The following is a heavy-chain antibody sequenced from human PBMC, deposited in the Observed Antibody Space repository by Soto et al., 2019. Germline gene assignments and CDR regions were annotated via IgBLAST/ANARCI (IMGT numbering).Heavy chain of an antibody. CDR2: MNPNSGNT. D-gene: IGHD3-3*01. V-gene: IGHV1-8*02. Sequence: ASVKVSCKASGYTFTSYYMHWVRQAPGQGLEWMGRMNPNSGNTGYAQKFQGRVTMTRNTSISTAYMELSSLRSEDTAVYYCARAEGYYDFWSGYSAARFDPWGQGTLVTVSS. J-gene: IGHJ5*02. CDR3: ARAEGYYDFWSGYSAARFDP. CDR1: GYTFTSYY.